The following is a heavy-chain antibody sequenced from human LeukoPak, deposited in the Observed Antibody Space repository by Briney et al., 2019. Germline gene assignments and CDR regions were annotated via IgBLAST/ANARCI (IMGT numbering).Heavy chain of an antibody. J-gene: IGHJ5*02. V-gene: IGHV4-30-4*01. CDR1: GGSISSGDYY. Sequence: SETLSPTCTVSGGSISSGDYYWSWIRQPPGKGLEWIGYIYYSGTTYYNPALKSRVTISVDTSKNQFSLKLSSVTAADTAVYYCARSGTDNWFDPWGQGTLVTVSS. CDR3: ARSGTDNWFDP. D-gene: IGHD3-10*01. CDR2: IYYSGTT.